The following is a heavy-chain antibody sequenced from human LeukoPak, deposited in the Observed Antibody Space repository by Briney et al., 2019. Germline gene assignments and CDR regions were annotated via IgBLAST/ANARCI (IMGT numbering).Heavy chain of an antibody. J-gene: IGHJ4*02. Sequence: HGESLKISCKGSGDSFTSYWIGRVRQMPGKGLEWMGIIYPDDSDTRYSPSFQGQVTISADKSISTAYLQWSSLKASDTAMYYCARHTPGAAAIDYWGQGTLVTVSS. CDR2: IYPDDSDT. CDR1: GDSFTSYW. D-gene: IGHD6-13*01. CDR3: ARHTPGAAAIDY. V-gene: IGHV5-51*01.